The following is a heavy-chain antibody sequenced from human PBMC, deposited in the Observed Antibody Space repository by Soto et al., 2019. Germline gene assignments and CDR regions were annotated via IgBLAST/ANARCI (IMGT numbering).Heavy chain of an antibody. V-gene: IGHV3-30-3*01. J-gene: IGHJ3*01. CDR3: AREAGYSSGLSIVSYV. CDR1: GFTFTSYA. Sequence: QVQLVESGGGVVQPGRCLRLSCAASGFTFTSYALHWVRQAPGRGLAWVSLISYDGSNKYYADSVKGRFTISRDNCKSTLHLQMRSLRAEDTAVYFCAREAGYSSGLSIVSYVWGRGTMVTVSS. CDR2: ISYDGSNK. D-gene: IGHD6-19*01.